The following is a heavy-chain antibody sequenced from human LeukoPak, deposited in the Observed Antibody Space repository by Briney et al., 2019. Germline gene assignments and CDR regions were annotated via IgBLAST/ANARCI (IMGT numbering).Heavy chain of an antibody. Sequence: KPSETLSLTCAVYGGSFSGYYWSWIRQPPGKGLEWIGEINHSGSTNYNPSLKSRVTISVDTSKNQFSLKLSSVTAADTAVYYCAGMNFGEVIWALDYWGQGTLVTVSS. D-gene: IGHD3-10*01. V-gene: IGHV4-34*01. J-gene: IGHJ4*02. CDR3: AGMNFGEVIWALDY. CDR2: INHSGST. CDR1: GGSFSGYY.